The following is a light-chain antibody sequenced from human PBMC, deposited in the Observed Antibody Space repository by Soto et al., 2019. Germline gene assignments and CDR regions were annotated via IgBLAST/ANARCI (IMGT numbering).Light chain of an antibody. CDR2: SNN. J-gene: IGLJ3*02. Sequence: QSVLTQPPSASGTPGQRVTIFCSGSSSNIGGNTVNWYQQLPGTAPKLLIYSNNQRPSGVPDRFSGSKSGTSASLASSGLQSEDEADYYCAAWDDSLNGPVFGGGTQLTVL. CDR1: SSNIGGNT. V-gene: IGLV1-44*01. CDR3: AAWDDSLNGPV.